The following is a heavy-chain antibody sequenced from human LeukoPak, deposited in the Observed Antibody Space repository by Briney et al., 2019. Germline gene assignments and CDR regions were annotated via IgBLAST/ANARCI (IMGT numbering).Heavy chain of an antibody. J-gene: IGHJ4*02. CDR2: IYYSGST. CDR1: GGSISSYY. D-gene: IGHD6-19*01. V-gene: IGHV4-59*01. CDR3: ARAVGGSVVDY. Sequence: SETLSLTCTVSGGSISSYYWSWIRQPPGKGLEWIGYIYYSGSTNYNPSLKSRVTISVDTSKSQFTLKLSSVTAADTAVYYCARAVGGSVVDYWGQGTLVTVSS.